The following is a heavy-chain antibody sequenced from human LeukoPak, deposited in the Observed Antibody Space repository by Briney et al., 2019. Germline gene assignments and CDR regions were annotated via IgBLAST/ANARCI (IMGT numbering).Heavy chain of an antibody. CDR2: IYYSGST. J-gene: IGHJ4*02. CDR3: ARHLAAGKWALFDY. CDR1: GGSISSYY. V-gene: IGHV4-59*08. D-gene: IGHD6-13*01. Sequence: SETLSLTCTVSGGSISSYYWSWTRQPPGKGLEWIGYIYYSGSTNYNPSLKSRVTISVDTSKNQFSLKLSSVTAADTAVYYCARHLAAGKWALFDYWGQGTLVTVSS.